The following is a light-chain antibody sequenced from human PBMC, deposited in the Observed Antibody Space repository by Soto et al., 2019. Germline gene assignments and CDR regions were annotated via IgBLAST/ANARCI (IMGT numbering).Light chain of an antibody. CDR1: QSVLYSHNNKNC. J-gene: IGKJ4*01. CDR3: QQYYSNFLS. V-gene: IGKV4-1*01. CDR2: WAS. Sequence: DIVMTQSPDSLAVSLGERATINCKSSQSVLYSHNNKNCLAWYQQKPGQPPKLLIYWASTRESGVPDRFSGSGSGTDFTLTISSLQAEDGAVYYCQQYYSNFLSFGGRTKVEIK.